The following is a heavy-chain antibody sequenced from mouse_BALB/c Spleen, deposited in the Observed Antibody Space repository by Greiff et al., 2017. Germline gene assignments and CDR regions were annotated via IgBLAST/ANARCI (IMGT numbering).Heavy chain of an antibody. CDR1: GYTFTDYN. V-gene: IGHV1S29*02. CDR3: ARNLLRRRLYYAMDY. D-gene: IGHD2-4*01. CDR2: IYPYNGGT. Sequence: VQLQQSGPELVKPGASVKISCKASGYTFTDYNMHWVKQSHGKSLEWIGYIYPYNGGTGYNQKFKSKATLTVDNSSSTAYMELRSLTSEDSAVYYCARNLLRRRLYYAMDYWGQGTSVTVSS. J-gene: IGHJ4*01.